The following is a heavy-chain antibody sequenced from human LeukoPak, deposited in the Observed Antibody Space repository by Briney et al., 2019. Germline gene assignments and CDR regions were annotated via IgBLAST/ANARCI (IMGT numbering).Heavy chain of an antibody. CDR1: GYTFTSYD. J-gene: IGHJ4*02. CDR2: MNPNSGNT. V-gene: IGHV1-8*03. Sequence: ASVRVSCKASGYTFTSYDINWVRQATGQGLEWMGWMNPNSGNTGYAQKFQGRVTTTRNTSISTAYMELSSLRSEDTAVYYCARRYYYGSGSYYPWGQGTLVTVSS. CDR3: ARRYYYGSGSYYP. D-gene: IGHD3-10*01.